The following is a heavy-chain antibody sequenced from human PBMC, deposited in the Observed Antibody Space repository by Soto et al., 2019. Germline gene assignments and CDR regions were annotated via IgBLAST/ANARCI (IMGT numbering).Heavy chain of an antibody. V-gene: IGHV3-21*01. D-gene: IGHD2-15*01. J-gene: IGHJ5*02. CDR3: AREDIVVVVAEEYNWFDP. CDR2: ISSSSSYI. CDR1: GFTFSSYS. Sequence: GGSLRLSCAASGFTFSSYSMNWVRQAPGKGLEWVSSISSSSSYIYYADSVKGRFTISRDNAKNSLYLQMNSLRAEDTAVYYCAREDIVVVVAEEYNWFDPWGQGTLVTVSS.